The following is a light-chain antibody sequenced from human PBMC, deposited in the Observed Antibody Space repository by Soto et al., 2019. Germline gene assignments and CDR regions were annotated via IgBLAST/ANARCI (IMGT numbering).Light chain of an antibody. CDR1: QGISNY. CDR3: QHYNSYSEA. Sequence: DIQMTQSPSAMSASVGDRVTITCRASQGISNYLAWFQQKPGQVPKRLIYAASILQPGVPSRFSGSGSGTEFTLTISSLQPDDFATYYCQHYNSYSEAFGQGTKVDIK. CDR2: AAS. J-gene: IGKJ1*01. V-gene: IGKV1-17*03.